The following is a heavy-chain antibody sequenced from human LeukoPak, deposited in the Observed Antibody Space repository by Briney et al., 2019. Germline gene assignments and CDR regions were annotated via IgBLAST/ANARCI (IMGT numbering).Heavy chain of an antibody. D-gene: IGHD2-2*01. CDR1: GYTFTSYG. CDR3: ARAGWGYCSSTSCHAANDY. Sequence: GASVKVSCKASGYTFTSYGISWVRQAPGQGLEWMGWISAYNGNTNYAQKLQGRVTMTTDTSTSTAYMELRSLRSDDTAVYYCARAGWGYCSSTSCHAANDYWGQEPWSPSPQ. J-gene: IGHJ4*01. V-gene: IGHV1-18*01. CDR2: ISAYNGNT.